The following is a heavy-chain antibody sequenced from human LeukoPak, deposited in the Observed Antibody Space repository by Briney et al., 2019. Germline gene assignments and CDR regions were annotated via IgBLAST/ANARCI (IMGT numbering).Heavy chain of an antibody. D-gene: IGHD1-26*01. CDR3: ARAKFQGGFDY. CDR2: IIPIFGTA. CDR1: GGTFSSYA. Sequence: GASVTVSCTASGGTFSSYAISWVRQAPGQGLEWMGGIIPIFGTANYAQKFQGRVTITADESTSTAYMELSSLRSEDTAVYYCARAKFQGGFDYWGQGTLVTVSS. V-gene: IGHV1-69*13. J-gene: IGHJ4*02.